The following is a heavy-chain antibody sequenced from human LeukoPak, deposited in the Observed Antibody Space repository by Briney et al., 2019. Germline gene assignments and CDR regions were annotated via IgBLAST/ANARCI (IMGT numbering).Heavy chain of an antibody. CDR3: AKIAGDDSSGYYSSFDY. V-gene: IGHV3-23*01. CDR2: ISGSGGST. J-gene: IGHJ4*02. CDR1: GFTFSSYA. Sequence: GSLRLSCAASGFTFSSYAMSWVRQAPGKGLEWVSAISGSGGSTYYADSVKGRFTISRDNSKNTLYLQMNSLRAEDTAVYYCAKIAGDDSSGYYSSFDYWGQGTLVTVSS. D-gene: IGHD3-22*01.